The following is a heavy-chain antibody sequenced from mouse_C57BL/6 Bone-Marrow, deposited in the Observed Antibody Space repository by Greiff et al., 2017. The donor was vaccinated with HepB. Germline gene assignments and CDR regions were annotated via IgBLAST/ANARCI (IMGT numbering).Heavy chain of an antibody. V-gene: IGHV1-12*01. CDR3: ARCGFITTVVAPYAMDY. D-gene: IGHD1-1*01. CDR2: IYPGNGDT. CDR1: GYTFTSYN. Sequence: QVQLQQSGAELVRPGASVQMSCKASGYTFTSYNMHWVKQTPRQGLEWIGAIYPGNGDTSYNQKFKGKATLTVDKSSSTAYMQLSSLTSEDSAVYFWARCGFITTVVAPYAMDYWGQGTSVTVSS. J-gene: IGHJ4*01.